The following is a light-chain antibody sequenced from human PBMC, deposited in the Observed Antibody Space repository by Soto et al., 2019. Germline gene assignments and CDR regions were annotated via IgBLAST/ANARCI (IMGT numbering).Light chain of an antibody. V-gene: IGLV2-14*01. CDR2: EVN. J-gene: IGLJ1*01. CDR3: SLYTTSSTPSYV. CDR1: SFDVDDYNS. Sequence: QSALTQPAFVSGSPGQSITISCTGTSFDVDDYNSVSWYQQHPGKAPKLIIYEVNTRPSGVSNRFSGSNSDNTASLTISGLQAEDEADYYCSLYTTSSTPSYVFGTGTKLTVL.